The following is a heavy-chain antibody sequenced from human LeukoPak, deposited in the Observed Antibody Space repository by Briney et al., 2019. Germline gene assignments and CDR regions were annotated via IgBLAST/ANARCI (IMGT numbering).Heavy chain of an antibody. Sequence: GGSLRLSCAASGFTFSDYYMSWIRQAPGKGLEWVSYISSSGSTIYYADSVKGRFTISRDNAKNSLYLQMNSLRVEDTAVYYCARKDLYGDYAQGFDYWGQGTLVTVSS. CDR2: ISSSGSTI. CDR1: GFTFSDYY. CDR3: ARKDLYGDYAQGFDY. V-gene: IGHV3-11*04. D-gene: IGHD4-17*01. J-gene: IGHJ4*02.